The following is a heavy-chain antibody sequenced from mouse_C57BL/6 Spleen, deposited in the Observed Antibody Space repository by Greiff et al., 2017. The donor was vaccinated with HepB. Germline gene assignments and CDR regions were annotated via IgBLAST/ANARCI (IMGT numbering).Heavy chain of an antibody. J-gene: IGHJ2*01. CDR2: IYPGDGDT. CDR1: GYAFSSSW. Sequence: VKLQESGPELVKPGASVKISCKASGYAFSSSWMNWVKQRPGKGLEWIGRIYPGDGDTNYNGKFKGKATLTADKSSSTAYMQLSSLTSEDSAVYFCARGAYGYDYWGQGTTLTVSS. V-gene: IGHV1-82*01. CDR3: ARGAYGYDY. D-gene: IGHD2-2*01.